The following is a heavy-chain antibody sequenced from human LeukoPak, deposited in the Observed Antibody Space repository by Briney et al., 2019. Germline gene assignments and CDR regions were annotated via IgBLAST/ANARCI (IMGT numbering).Heavy chain of an antibody. CDR3: AKDRYSGSYYKGSAEYFQH. Sequence: PGGPLRLSGAASGFTFSSYGMHGVPHAPGKGLKWVADITFDGTNKYYAASVKGRFTISRDNSKNTLYLQMNSLRAEDTAVYYCAKDRYSGSYYKGSAEYFQHWGQGTLVTVSS. CDR2: ITFDGTNK. CDR1: GFTFSSYG. D-gene: IGHD1-26*01. J-gene: IGHJ1*01. V-gene: IGHV3-30*18.